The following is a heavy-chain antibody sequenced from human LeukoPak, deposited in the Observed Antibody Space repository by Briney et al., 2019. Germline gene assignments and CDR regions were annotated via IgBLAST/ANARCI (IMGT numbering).Heavy chain of an antibody. Sequence: GGSLRLYCAASGFTVSSTYMSWVRQAPGKGLEWVSVFYSGDTTYYANSVKGRFTISRDNSKNMLYLQMNSLRAEDTAVYYCARRLLTGYYEFWGQGTLVTVSS. CDR2: FYSGDTT. CDR1: GFTVSSTY. D-gene: IGHD3-9*01. V-gene: IGHV3-66*01. CDR3: ARRLLTGYYEF. J-gene: IGHJ4*02.